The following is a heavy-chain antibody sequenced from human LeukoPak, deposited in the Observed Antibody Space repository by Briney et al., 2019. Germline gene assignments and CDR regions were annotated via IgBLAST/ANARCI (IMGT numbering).Heavy chain of an antibody. J-gene: IGHJ6*03. CDR2: IYYSGST. CDR3: ARSSWILEWLSPFSLGYYYMDV. Sequence: SETLSLTCTVSGGSISSSTYYWGWIRQPPGKGLEWIGSIYYSGSTYYNPSLKSRVTISVDTSKNQFSLKLSSVTAADTAVYYCARSSWILEWLSPFSLGYYYMDVWGKGTTVTVSS. CDR1: GGSISSSTYY. V-gene: IGHV4-39*07. D-gene: IGHD3-3*01.